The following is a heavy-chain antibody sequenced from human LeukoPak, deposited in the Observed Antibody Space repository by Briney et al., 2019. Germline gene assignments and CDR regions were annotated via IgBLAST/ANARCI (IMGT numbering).Heavy chain of an antibody. V-gene: IGHV4-38-2*02. J-gene: IGHJ3*02. CDR3: ARGSRTFGVVVVVATAGDAFDI. CDR2: IHHTGST. Sequence: PSETLSLTCTVSGGSISSYYWSWIRQPPGKGLEWIGSIHHTGSTYYNPSLKSRVTISVDTSKNQFSLKLSSVTAADTAVYYCARGSRTFGVVVVVATAGDAFDIWGQGTMVTVSS. CDR1: GGSISSYY. D-gene: IGHD2-15*01.